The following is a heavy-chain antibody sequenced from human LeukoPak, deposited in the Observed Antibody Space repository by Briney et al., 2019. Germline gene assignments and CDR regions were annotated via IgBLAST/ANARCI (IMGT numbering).Heavy chain of an antibody. CDR1: GGSFSGYH. D-gene: IGHD6-6*01. CDR2: INHSGST. V-gene: IGHV4-34*01. Sequence: SETLSLTCAVYGGSFSGYHWSWIRQPPGKGLEWIGEINHSGSTNYNPSLKSRVTISVDTSKNQFSLKLSSVTAADTAVYYCARRPVGDYYYGMDVWGQGTTVTVSS. CDR3: ARRPVGDYYYGMDV. J-gene: IGHJ6*02.